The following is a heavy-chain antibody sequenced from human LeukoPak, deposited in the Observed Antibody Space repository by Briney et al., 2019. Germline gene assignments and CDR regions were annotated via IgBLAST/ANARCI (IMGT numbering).Heavy chain of an antibody. CDR2: ITASSTYI. Sequence: GGSLRLSCAASGFSFSRSSMGWVRQAPGKGLEWVSSITASSTYIYYADSVKGRFTISRDDVEKSVSLQMNSLRAEDTAVYYCAREYYYDEDAGNYWGQGTLVTVPS. CDR1: GFSFSRSS. D-gene: IGHD3-22*01. V-gene: IGHV3-21*01. CDR3: AREYYYDEDAGNY. J-gene: IGHJ4*02.